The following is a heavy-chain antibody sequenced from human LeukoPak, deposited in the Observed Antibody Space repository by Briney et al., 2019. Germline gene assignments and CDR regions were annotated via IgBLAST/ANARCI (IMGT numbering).Heavy chain of an antibody. V-gene: IGHV3-49*04. J-gene: IGHJ4*02. Sequence: PGGSLRLSCTASGFTFGDYAMSWVRQAPGKGLEWVGFIRSKAYGGTTEYAASVKGRFTISRDDSKSIAYLQMNSLKTEDTAVYYCTRVVVRGVLDYWGQGTLVTVSS. D-gene: IGHD3-10*01. CDR2: IRSKAYGGTT. CDR3: TRVVVRGVLDY. CDR1: GFTFGDYA.